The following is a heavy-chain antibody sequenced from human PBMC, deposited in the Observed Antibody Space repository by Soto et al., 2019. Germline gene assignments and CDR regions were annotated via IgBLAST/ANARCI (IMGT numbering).Heavy chain of an antibody. D-gene: IGHD5-18*01. CDR3: ASRPRGLQAIYYYYGMDV. CDR1: GGSISSISYY. CDR2: IFYSGRT. Sequence: SETLSLTCTVSGGSISSISYYWGWIRQPPGKGLEWIGSIFYSGRTYHNPSLKSRVTISVDTSKSQFSLKLTSVTAADTAVYYCASRPRGLQAIYYYYGMDVWGQGTTVTVSS. V-gene: IGHV4-39*01. J-gene: IGHJ6*02.